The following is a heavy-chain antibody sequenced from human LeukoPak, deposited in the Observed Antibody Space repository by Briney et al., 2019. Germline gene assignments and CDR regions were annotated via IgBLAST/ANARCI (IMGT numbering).Heavy chain of an antibody. Sequence: GGSLRLSCAVSGFTFNEYVMSWVRQAPGKGLEWVSSISSGSSYIYYADSVKGRFTISRDNAKNSLYLQMNSLRAEDTAVYYCARSRAGTGAFDIWGQGTMVTVSS. J-gene: IGHJ3*02. CDR2: ISSGSSYI. D-gene: IGHD6-13*01. V-gene: IGHV3-21*01. CDR1: GFTFNEYV. CDR3: ARSRAGTGAFDI.